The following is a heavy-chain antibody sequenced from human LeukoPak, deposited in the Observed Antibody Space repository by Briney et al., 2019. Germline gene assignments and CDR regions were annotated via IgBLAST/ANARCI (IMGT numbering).Heavy chain of an antibody. Sequence: ASVKVSCTASGYTFTGYYIHWVRQAPGQGLEWMGWINPNSGGTNYAQKFQGRVTMTSDTSISTAYMELSRLRSDDTAVYYCARPGRGPYYYYMDVWGKGTTVTISS. CDR1: GYTFTGYY. D-gene: IGHD2-15*01. V-gene: IGHV1-2*02. CDR3: ARPGRGPYYYYMDV. CDR2: INPNSGGT. J-gene: IGHJ6*03.